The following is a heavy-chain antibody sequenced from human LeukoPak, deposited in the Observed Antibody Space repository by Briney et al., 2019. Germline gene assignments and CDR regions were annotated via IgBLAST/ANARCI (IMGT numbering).Heavy chain of an antibody. D-gene: IGHD2-15*01. CDR1: GFTFSSYA. Sequence: GGSLRLSCAASGFTFSSYAMSWVRQAPGKGLEWVSAISGSGDSTYYGDSVKGRFTISRDNSKNTLYLQMNSLRAEDTAVYYCAKQLGYCGDGSCYFPYWGREPWSPSPQ. V-gene: IGHV3-23*01. CDR3: AKQLGYCGDGSCYFPY. J-gene: IGHJ4*02. CDR2: ISGSGDST.